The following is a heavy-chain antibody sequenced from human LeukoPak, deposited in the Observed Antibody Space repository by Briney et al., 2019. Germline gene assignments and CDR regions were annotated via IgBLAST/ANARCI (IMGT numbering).Heavy chain of an antibody. V-gene: IGHV3-30*18. J-gene: IGHJ4*02. CDR3: AKEITRPNRAVAGLNY. CDR2: ISYDGSNK. D-gene: IGHD6-19*01. Sequence: GRSLRLSCAASGFSFSSYGMHWVRQAPGKGLEWVALISYDGSNKYYADSVKGRFTIFRDNSKNTLYLQMNSLRAEDTAVYYCAKEITRPNRAVAGLNYWGQGTLVTVSS. CDR1: GFSFSSYG.